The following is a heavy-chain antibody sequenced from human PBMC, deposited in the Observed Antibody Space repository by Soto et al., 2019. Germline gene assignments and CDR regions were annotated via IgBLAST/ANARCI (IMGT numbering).Heavy chain of an antibody. J-gene: IGHJ4*02. V-gene: IGHV3-23*01. CDR2: ISGRGART. CDR3: ASRRSCGWLLPFDY. Sequence: EVQLLESEGGLVQPGGSLSITCAASGFTFSSYAMSWVRQAPGKALEWVSGISGRGARTYYADSVKGRFTISRDNSKNTLYLPMDSLRAGDTALFHCASRRSCGWLLPFDYWGQGTLVTVSS. CDR1: GFTFSSYA. D-gene: IGHD6-19*01.